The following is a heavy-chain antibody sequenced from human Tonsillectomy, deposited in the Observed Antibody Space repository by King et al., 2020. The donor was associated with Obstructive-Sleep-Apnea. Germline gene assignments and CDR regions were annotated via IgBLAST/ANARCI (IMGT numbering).Heavy chain of an antibody. Sequence: HVQLVESGGSVVQPGRSLRLSCGASGFTFSNYGMHWVRQAPGKGLEWVAFIRYDGSNKYHADSVKGRFTISRDNSKNTLYLQMNSLRAEDTAVYYCAKDDSDYVGGTVDYWGQGTLVTVSS. J-gene: IGHJ4*02. CDR1: GFTFSNYG. D-gene: IGHD3-16*01. CDR2: IRYDGSNK. V-gene: IGHV3-30*02. CDR3: AKDDSDYVGGTVDY.